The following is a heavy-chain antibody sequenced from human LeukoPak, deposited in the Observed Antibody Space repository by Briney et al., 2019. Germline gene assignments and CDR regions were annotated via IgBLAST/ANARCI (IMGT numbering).Heavy chain of an antibody. D-gene: IGHD1-1*01. CDR3: ASGRAVQLEHWFDP. CDR1: GGTFSSYA. Sequence: SVKVFCKASGGTFSSYAISWVRQAPGQGLEWMGGIIPIFGTANYAQKFQGRVTITADESTSTAYMELSSLGSEDTAVYYCASGRAVQLEHWFDPWGQGTLVTVSS. V-gene: IGHV1-69*13. J-gene: IGHJ5*02. CDR2: IIPIFGTA.